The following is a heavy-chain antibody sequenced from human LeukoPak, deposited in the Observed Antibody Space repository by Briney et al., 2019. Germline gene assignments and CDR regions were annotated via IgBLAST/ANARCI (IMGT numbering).Heavy chain of an antibody. J-gene: IGHJ4*02. CDR1: GVTFRSYG. CDR2: ISSDGNDK. V-gene: IGHV3-30*03. Sequence: GGSLRLSCAASGVTFRSYGMHWVRQAPGKGLEWVALISSDGNDKLYGDSAKGRFTISRDDSKSTLYLQMNSLRVEDTAVYYCTTKVIRGNSGDDYDDWGQGTLVTVSS. CDR3: TTKVIRGNSGDDYDD. D-gene: IGHD5-12*01.